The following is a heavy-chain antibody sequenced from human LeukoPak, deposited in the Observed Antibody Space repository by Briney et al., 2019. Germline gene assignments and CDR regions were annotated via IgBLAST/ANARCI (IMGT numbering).Heavy chain of an antibody. CDR1: GFTFSSYS. CDR3: ASFYGSGINYFDY. V-gene: IGHV3-48*01. J-gene: IGHJ4*02. Sequence: GRSLRLSCAASGFTFSSYSMNWVRQAPGKGLEWVSYISSSSSTIYYADSVKGRFTISRDNAKNSLYLQMNSLRAEDTAVYYCASFYGSGINYFDYWGQGTLVTVSS. D-gene: IGHD3-10*01. CDR2: ISSSSSTI.